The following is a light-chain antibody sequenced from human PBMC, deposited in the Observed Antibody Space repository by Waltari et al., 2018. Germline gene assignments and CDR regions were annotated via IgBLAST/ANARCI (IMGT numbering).Light chain of an antibody. CDR2: WAS. CDR1: QSVLYSSNNKNY. CDR3: QKYYRTPLT. V-gene: IGKV4-1*01. Sequence: DIVMTQSPDSLAVSLGERATINCKSSQSVLYSSNNKNYLAWYQQKPGQPTKLLIYWASTRESGVPGRFSGSGSGTDFTLTISSLQAEDVAVYYCQKYYRTPLTFGGGTNVEIK. J-gene: IGKJ4*01.